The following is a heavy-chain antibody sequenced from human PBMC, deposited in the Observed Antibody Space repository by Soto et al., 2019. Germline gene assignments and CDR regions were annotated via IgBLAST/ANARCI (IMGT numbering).Heavy chain of an antibody. D-gene: IGHD2-2*01. J-gene: IGHJ6*03. CDR1: GGSISSYY. CDR3: ARVVVVPAASFGYYYYMDV. Sequence: TSETLSLTCTVSGGSISSYYWSWIRQPPGKGLEWIGYIYYSGSTNYNPSLKSRVTISVDTSKNQFSLKLSSVTAADTAVYYCARVVVVPAASFGYYYYMDVWGKGTTVTVSS. V-gene: IGHV4-59*01. CDR2: IYYSGST.